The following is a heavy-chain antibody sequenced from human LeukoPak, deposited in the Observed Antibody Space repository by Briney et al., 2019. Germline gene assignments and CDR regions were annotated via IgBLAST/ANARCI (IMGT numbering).Heavy chain of an antibody. CDR3: PRRRDGDAFDI. D-gene: IGHD3-10*01. V-gene: IGHV5-51*01. CDR1: GSIFTTYW. Sequence: GESLKISWKNSGSIFTTYWLAWVRQMPGKGLEWMGIIYHGDSYTRYSPSFQGQVTISADKSISTAYLQWSSLQASDTARYYCPRRRDGDAFDIWGQGTMVTVSS. J-gene: IGHJ3*02. CDR2: IYHGDSYT.